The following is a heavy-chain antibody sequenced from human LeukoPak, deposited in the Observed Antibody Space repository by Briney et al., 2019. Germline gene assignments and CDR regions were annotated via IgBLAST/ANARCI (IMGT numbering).Heavy chain of an antibody. CDR2: IIPILGIA. J-gene: IGHJ4*02. D-gene: IGHD4-17*01. CDR1: GGTFSSYA. V-gene: IGHV1-69*04. Sequence: ASVKVSCKASGGTFSSYAISWVRQAPGQGLEWMGRIIPILGIANYAQKFQGRVTITADKSTSTAYMELSSLRSEDTAVYYCARSDDYGMYYFDYWGQRTLVTVSS. CDR3: ARSDDYGMYYFDY.